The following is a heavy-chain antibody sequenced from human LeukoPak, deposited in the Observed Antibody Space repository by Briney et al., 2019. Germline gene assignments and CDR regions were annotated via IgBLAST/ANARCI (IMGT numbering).Heavy chain of an antibody. CDR3: ARAPELLHHFDY. Sequence: GASVKVSCKASGYTFTGYYMHWVRQAPGQGLEWMGWINPNSGGTNYAQKFQGRITMTRDTSISTAYMELSRLRSDDTAVYYCARAPELLHHFDYWGQGTLVTVSS. J-gene: IGHJ4*02. V-gene: IGHV1-2*02. D-gene: IGHD1-26*01. CDR2: INPNSGGT. CDR1: GYTFTGYY.